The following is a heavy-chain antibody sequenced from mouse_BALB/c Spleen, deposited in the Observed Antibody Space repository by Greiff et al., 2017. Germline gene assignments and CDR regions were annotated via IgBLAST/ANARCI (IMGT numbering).Heavy chain of an antibody. CDR2: ISDGGSYT. D-gene: IGHD2-14*01. CDR3: ARGYRYGFDY. V-gene: IGHV5-4*02. CDR1: GFTFSDYY. Sequence: EVKLVESGGGLVKPGGSLKLSCAASGFTFSDYYMYWVRQTPEKRLEWVATISDGGSYTYYPDSVKGRFTISRDNAKNNLYLQMSSLKSEDTAMYYCARGYRYGFDYWGQGTTLTVSS. J-gene: IGHJ2*01.